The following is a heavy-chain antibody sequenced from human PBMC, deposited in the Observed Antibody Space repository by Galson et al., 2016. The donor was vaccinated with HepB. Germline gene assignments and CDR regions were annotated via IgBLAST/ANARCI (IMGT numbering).Heavy chain of an antibody. CDR3: ARQYWGGPSDY. Sequence: ETLSLTCAVSGVSISSSDWWSWVRQPPGQGLEWIGQIFHSGRVNYTPSLAIRVTISIHTSNNHFSLRLTSVTAADTALYYCARQYWGGPSDYWGQGTLVTVSS. D-gene: IGHD2/OR15-2a*01. V-gene: IGHV4-4*02. CDR2: IFHSGRV. CDR1: GVSISSSDW. J-gene: IGHJ4*02.